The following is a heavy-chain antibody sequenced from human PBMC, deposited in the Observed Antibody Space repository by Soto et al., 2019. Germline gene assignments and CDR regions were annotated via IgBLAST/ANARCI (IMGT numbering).Heavy chain of an antibody. Sequence: GESLKISCKGSGYRFTSYWIGWVRQMPGKGLEWMGIIYPGDSDTRYSPSFQGQVTISADKSISTAYLQWSSLKASDTAMYYCARTLVGATTYYYYGMDVWGQGTTVTVSS. CDR1: GYRFTSYW. CDR3: ARTLVGATTYYYYGMDV. V-gene: IGHV5-51*01. J-gene: IGHJ6*02. D-gene: IGHD1-26*01. CDR2: IYPGDSDT.